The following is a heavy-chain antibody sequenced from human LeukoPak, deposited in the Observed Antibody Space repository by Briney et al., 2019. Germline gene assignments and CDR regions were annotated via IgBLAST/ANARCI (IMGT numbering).Heavy chain of an antibody. CDR2: ISSRSNYI. Sequence: GGSLRLSCAASGFTFSSYNMNWVRQAPGKGLEWVSSISSRSNYIYLADSLKGRFTVSRDNAKNSLYPQMSSLRAEDTAVYYCARVDNLIHLWAVFDYWGQGSLVTVSS. CDR1: GFTFSSYN. J-gene: IGHJ4*02. D-gene: IGHD5-18*01. V-gene: IGHV3-21*01. CDR3: ARVDNLIHLWAVFDY.